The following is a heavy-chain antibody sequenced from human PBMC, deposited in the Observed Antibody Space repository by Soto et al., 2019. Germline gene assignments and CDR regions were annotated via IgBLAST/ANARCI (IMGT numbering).Heavy chain of an antibody. CDR3: AKRAVAGRNWYFDL. CDR2: ISGTGGSS. V-gene: IGHV3-23*01. CDR1: GFTFSTYT. Sequence: VQLLESGGGLVQPGGSLRLSCAASGFTFSTYTMSWVRQAPGKGMEWVSAISGTGGSSSYTDSVKGRFTISRDNSKNTLSLQMDSLIAEDTARYYCAKRAVAGRNWYFDLWARGTLVTVSS. D-gene: IGHD6-19*01. J-gene: IGHJ2*01.